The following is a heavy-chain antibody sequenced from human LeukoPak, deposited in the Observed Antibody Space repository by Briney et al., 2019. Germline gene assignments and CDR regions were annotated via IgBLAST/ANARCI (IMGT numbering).Heavy chain of an antibody. CDR1: GGSISGWY. Sequence: ASETLSLTCTVSGGSISGWYWSWIRQPPGKGLEWIGYIYGSGNTNYNPSLKSRVTMSIDTSKNQFSLKLTSVTAADTATYYCARETSLAGFASGLGFNYWGQGILSPSPQ. CDR2: IYGSGNT. D-gene: IGHD6-19*01. J-gene: IGHJ4*02. V-gene: IGHV4-59*01. CDR3: ARETSLAGFASGLGFNY.